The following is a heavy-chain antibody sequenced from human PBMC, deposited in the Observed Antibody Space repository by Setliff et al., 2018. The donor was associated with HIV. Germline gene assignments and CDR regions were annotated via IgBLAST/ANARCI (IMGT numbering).Heavy chain of an antibody. CDR3: ARSALWFGKADWYVDL. J-gene: IGHJ2*01. V-gene: IGHV4-4*09. CDR1: GVSMDNYY. D-gene: IGHD3-10*01. Sequence: SETLSLTCTVSGVSMDNYYWTWLRQSPGKGLEWIGYIHISGSTRYSPSLESRVTMSVDTSKNQFSLKVRSVTAVDTAVYYCARSALWFGKADWYVDLWGRGTLVTVSS. CDR2: IHISGST.